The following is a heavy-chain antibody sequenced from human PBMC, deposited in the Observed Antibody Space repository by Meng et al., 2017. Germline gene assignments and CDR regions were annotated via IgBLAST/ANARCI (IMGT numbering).Heavy chain of an antibody. V-gene: IGHV1-2*06. Sequence: QVQLVADGAEVKKPGASVKVSCKASGYTFPDYWLHWVRRAPGQGLEWMGRINPKSGDTHYAQRFQGRVTMTGDTSISTAYMELSGLRSDNTAMYYCARDEDISAAGKLFGDYWGQGTLVTVSS. CDR2: INPKSGDT. CDR3: ARDEDISAAGKLFGDY. J-gene: IGHJ4*02. D-gene: IGHD6-13*01. CDR1: GYTFPDYW.